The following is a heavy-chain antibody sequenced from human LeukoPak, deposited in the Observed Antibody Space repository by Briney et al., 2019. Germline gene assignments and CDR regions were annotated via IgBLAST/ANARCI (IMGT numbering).Heavy chain of an antibody. CDR2: IYTSGST. CDR3: ARVYCSGGSCYFDY. CDR1: GGSISSGSYY. Sequence: PSETLSLTCTVSGGSISSGSYYWSWIRQPAGKGLEWIGRIYTSGSTNYNPSLKSRVTISVDTSKNQFSLKLSSVTAADTAVYYCARVYCSGGSCYFDYWGQGTLVTVSS. D-gene: IGHD2-15*01. V-gene: IGHV4-61*02. J-gene: IGHJ4*02.